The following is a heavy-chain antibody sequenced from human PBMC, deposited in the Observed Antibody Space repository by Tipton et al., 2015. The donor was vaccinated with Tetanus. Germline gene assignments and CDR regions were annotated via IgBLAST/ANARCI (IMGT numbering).Heavy chain of an antibody. CDR3: ARGGSYSYGPRGFDL. Sequence: TLSLTCTVSGSSITSTTHYWSWIRQSPGKGLEWIGEINHSGSTTYSPSFKSRVTISVDTPKNQFSLKLTSLTVADTAVYYCARGGSYSYGPRGFDLWGRGTLVTVSS. D-gene: IGHD5-18*01. CDR2: INHSGST. V-gene: IGHV4-39*07. J-gene: IGHJ2*01. CDR1: GSSITSTTHY.